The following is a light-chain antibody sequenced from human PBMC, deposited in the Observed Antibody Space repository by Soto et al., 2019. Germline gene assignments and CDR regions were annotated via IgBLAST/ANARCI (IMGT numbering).Light chain of an antibody. CDR2: GAS. CDR3: QQYNNWPWT. J-gene: IGKJ1*01. V-gene: IGKV3-15*01. Sequence: EIVMTQSPVTLSVSPGGRATLSCRASQSISDTLAWYQQKPGQAPRLLIHGASTRAPGFPARFSGSGSATDFTLTIRSLQSEDFAVYYCQQYNNWPWTFGQGTKVEIK. CDR1: QSISDT.